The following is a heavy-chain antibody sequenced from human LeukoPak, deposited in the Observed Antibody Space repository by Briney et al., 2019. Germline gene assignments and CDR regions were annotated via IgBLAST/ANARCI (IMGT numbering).Heavy chain of an antibody. D-gene: IGHD6-13*01. V-gene: IGHV1-2*02. CDR1: GYTFSGYY. CDR2: INPNSGT. CDR3: AREEQHQRGRHFEY. Sequence: GASVKVSCMASGYTFSGYYIHWVRQGPGQGLEWMGWINPNSGTNYAQNFQGRVTMTRDTSISTAYMELSRLRSDDTAVYYCAREEQHQRGRHFEYWGQGTLVTVSS. J-gene: IGHJ4*02.